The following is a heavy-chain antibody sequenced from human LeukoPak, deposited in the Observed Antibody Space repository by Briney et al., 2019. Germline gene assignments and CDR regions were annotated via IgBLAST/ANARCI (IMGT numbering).Heavy chain of an antibody. J-gene: IGHJ4*02. CDR3: AKSANSGTYYRGYFDQ. D-gene: IGHD3-10*01. CDR1: GFTFNNYA. V-gene: IGHV3-23*01. Sequence: GGSLRLSCAASGFTFNNYAMSWVRRAPGKGLEWVSSVSDSGDSTYYADSVKGRVTISRDNSRSTLYLQMYSLRAEDTAVYYCAKSANSGTYYRGYFDQWGQGTLVTVSS. CDR2: VSDSGDST.